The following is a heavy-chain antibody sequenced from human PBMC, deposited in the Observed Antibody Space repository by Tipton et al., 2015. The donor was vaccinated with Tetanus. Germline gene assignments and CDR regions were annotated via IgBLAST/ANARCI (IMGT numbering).Heavy chain of an antibody. CDR3: VREINGGNSGYDYYFDN. Sequence: QLVQSGAEVKKPGASVKVSCTANGYSFTSYGINWVRQAPGQGLEWMGWIRAHNGDTKYAQKFQGRVTLTTDTSTMTAYMEVRSLRSDDTAVYYCVREINGGNSGYDYYFDNWGQGTLVTVSA. J-gene: IGHJ4*02. CDR1: GYSFTSYG. D-gene: IGHD5-12*01. CDR2: IRAHNGDT. V-gene: IGHV1-18*01.